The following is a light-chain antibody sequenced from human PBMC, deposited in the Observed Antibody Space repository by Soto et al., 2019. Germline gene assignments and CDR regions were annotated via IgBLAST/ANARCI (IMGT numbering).Light chain of an antibody. CDR3: SSYASSSTS. CDR2: EVS. Sequence: SVLTQPASVSGSPGQSITISCTGTSSDVGGYNYVSWYQQHPGKAPKLMIYEVSNRPSGVSHRFSGSKSGNTASLTISGLQAEDEADYYSSSYASSSTSFGTGTKV. J-gene: IGLJ1*01. CDR1: SSDVGGYNY. V-gene: IGLV2-14*03.